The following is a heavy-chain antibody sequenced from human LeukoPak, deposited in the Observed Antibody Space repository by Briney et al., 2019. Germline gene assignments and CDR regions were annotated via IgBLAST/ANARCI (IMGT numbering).Heavy chain of an antibody. J-gene: IGHJ4*02. D-gene: IGHD3-10*01. CDR2: IKQDGSET. V-gene: IGHV3-7*01. CDR3: TTRRGAY. CDR1: GFTFSANW. Sequence: GGSLRLSCVVSGFTFSANWMTWVRRAPGKGLEWVANIKQDGSETYYVDSVKGRFTISRDNAKNSLYLQMNSLRVEDTAVYFCTTRRGAYWGQGTLVTVSS.